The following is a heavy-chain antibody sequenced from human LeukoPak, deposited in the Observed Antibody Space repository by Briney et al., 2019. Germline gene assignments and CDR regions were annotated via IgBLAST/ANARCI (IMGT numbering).Heavy chain of an antibody. D-gene: IGHD1-1*01. V-gene: IGHV3-30-3*01. J-gene: IGHJ5*01. CDR3: ARGASGTFSWFDS. CDR1: GFTFINYP. Sequence: GGSLRLSCAASGFTFINYPIHWDRQAPGKGLEWMAVMSYNGNNKYYADSVKGRFTISRDNSKTTLYLQMDRLGPGDTAVYYCARGASGTFSWFDSWGQGTLVTVSS. CDR2: MSYNGNNK.